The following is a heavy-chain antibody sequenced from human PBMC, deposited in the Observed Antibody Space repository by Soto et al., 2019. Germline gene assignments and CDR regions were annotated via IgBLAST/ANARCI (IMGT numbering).Heavy chain of an antibody. CDR2: VSSSGSTI. J-gene: IGHJ6*02. V-gene: IGHV3-48*03. CDR1: GLTFSSYE. D-gene: IGHD2-21*02. CDR3: AREDGGNSAYYYCMDV. Sequence: PGGSLRLSCAASGLTFSSYEMNWVRQAPGKGLEWVSYVSSSGSTIYYASSVKGRFTISIDNAKNSLYLQMNSLRAEDTAVYYCAREDGGNSAYYYCMDVWGRGTTVTVSS.